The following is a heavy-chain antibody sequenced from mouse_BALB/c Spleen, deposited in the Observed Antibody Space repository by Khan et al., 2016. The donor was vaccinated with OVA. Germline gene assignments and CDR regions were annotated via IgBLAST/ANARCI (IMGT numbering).Heavy chain of an antibody. Sequence: QIQLVQSGAELVRPGVSVKISCKGSGYTFTDYAMHWVKQSHAKSLEGIGVISTYYDDASYNQKFKGKATMTVDKSSSTAYWELARLTSEASAIYYCARNYYGTSNAMDYWGPGPSVPVSS. D-gene: IGHD1-1*01. J-gene: IGHJ4*01. CDR2: ISTYYDDA. CDR1: GYTFTDYA. CDR3: ARNYYGTSNAMDY. V-gene: IGHV1S137*01.